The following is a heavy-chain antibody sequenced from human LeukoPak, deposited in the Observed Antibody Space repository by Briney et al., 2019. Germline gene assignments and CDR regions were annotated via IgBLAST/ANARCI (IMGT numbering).Heavy chain of an antibody. CDR2: FDPEDGET. CDR3: ATVGKTTYYDFWSGYSFDY. CDR1: GYTLTELS. Sequence: ASVKVSCKVSGYTLTELSMHWVRQAPGKGLEWMGGFDPEDGETIYAQKFQGRVTMTEDTSTDTAYMELSSLRSEDTAGYYCATVGKTTYYDFWSGYSFDYWGQGTLVTVSS. V-gene: IGHV1-24*01. D-gene: IGHD3-3*01. J-gene: IGHJ4*02.